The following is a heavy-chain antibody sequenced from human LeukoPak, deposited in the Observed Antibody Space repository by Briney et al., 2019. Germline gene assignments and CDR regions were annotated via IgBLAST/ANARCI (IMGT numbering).Heavy chain of an antibody. V-gene: IGHV3-7*01. CDR2: IKQDGSEK. Sequence: GGSLRLSCAASGFTFSSYWMSWVRQAPGKGLEWVANIKQDGSEKYYVDSVKGRFTISRDNAKNSLYLQMNSLRAEDTAVYYCAREFGPDPDIVVVVAAWDAFDIWGQGTMVTVSS. CDR1: GFTFSSYW. J-gene: IGHJ3*02. D-gene: IGHD2-15*01. CDR3: AREFGPDPDIVVVVAAWDAFDI.